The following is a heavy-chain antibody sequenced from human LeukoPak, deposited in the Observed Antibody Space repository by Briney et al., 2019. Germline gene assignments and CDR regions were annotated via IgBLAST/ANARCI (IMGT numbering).Heavy chain of an antibody. CDR3: AGIGYCSSTSCLEFDP. CDR2: IYYSGST. D-gene: IGHD2-2*01. CDR1: GGSISSYY. J-gene: IGHJ5*02. V-gene: IGHV4-59*01. Sequence: KASETLSLTCTVSGGSISSYYWSWIRQPPGKGLEWIGYIYYSGSTNYNPSLKSRVTISVDTSKNQFSLKLSSVTAADTAVYYCAGIGYCSSTSCLEFDPWGQGTLVTVSS.